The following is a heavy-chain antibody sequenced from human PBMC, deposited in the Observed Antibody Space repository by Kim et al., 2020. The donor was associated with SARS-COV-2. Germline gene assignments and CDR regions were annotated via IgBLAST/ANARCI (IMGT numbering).Heavy chain of an antibody. CDR2: ISGSGGST. CDR3: AKGEAMRDSSGYYYGCFDY. D-gene: IGHD3-22*01. CDR1: GFTFSSYA. Sequence: GGSLRLSCAASGFTFSSYAMSWVRQAPGKGLEWVSAISGSGGSTYYADSVKGRFTISRDNSKNTLYLQMNSLRAEDTAVYYCAKGEAMRDSSGYYYGCFDYWGQGTLVTVSS. V-gene: IGHV3-23*01. J-gene: IGHJ4*02.